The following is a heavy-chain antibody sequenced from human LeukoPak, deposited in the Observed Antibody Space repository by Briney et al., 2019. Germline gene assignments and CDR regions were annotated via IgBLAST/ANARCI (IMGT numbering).Heavy chain of an antibody. CDR3: ARTDVAAATGGMDV. V-gene: IGHV4-4*02. CDR2: IYHSGST. CDR1: GGSISSSNW. D-gene: IGHD2-2*01. Sequence: SGTLSLTCAVSGGSISSSNWWSWVRQPPGKGLEWIGEIYHSGSTNYNPSLKSRVTISVDKSKNQFSLKLSSVTAADTAVYYCARTDVAAATGGMDVWGQGTTVTVSS. J-gene: IGHJ6*02.